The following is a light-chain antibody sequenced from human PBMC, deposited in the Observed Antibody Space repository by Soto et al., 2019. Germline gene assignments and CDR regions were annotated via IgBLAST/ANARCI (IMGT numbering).Light chain of an antibody. CDR3: QKYNSYSTFT. CDR1: QSISSW. CDR2: DAS. Sequence: DIQMTQAPSTLSASVGDRVTITCRASQSISSWLAWYQQQPGKAPKVLIYDASSSESGVPSRFSGSEAATEFTVTSSSLQRDDFATFNGQKYNSYSTFTLGQGTKLQIK. V-gene: IGKV1-5*01. J-gene: IGKJ2*01.